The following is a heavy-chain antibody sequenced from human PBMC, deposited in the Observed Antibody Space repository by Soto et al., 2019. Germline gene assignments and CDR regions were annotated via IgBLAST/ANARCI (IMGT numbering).Heavy chain of an antibody. CDR2: ISSSTI. CDR1: GFTFSTYS. V-gene: IGHV3-48*01. D-gene: IGHD6-13*01. J-gene: IGHJ5*02. Sequence: EVQLVESGGGLVQPGGSLRLSFAASGFTFSTYSMNWVRQAPGKGLEWVSYISSSTIYYADSVKGRFTISRDNAKTSLYLQMTSLRAEDTAVYYCAGQGGSRLNWFDPWGQGTLVTVSS. CDR3: AGQGGSRLNWFDP.